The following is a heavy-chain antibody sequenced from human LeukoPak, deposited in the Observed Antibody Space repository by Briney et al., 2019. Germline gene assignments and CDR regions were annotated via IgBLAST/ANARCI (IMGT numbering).Heavy chain of an antibody. CDR1: GFTFSSYA. CDR2: ISYDGSNK. D-gene: IGHD6-13*01. J-gene: IGHJ4*02. CDR3: ARDEAAAGADY. Sequence: GRSLRLSCAASGFTFSSYATHWVRQAPGKGLEWVAVISYDGSNKYYADSVKGRFTISRDNSKNTLYLQMNSLRAEDTAVYYCARDEAAAGADYWGQGTLVTVSS. V-gene: IGHV3-30*01.